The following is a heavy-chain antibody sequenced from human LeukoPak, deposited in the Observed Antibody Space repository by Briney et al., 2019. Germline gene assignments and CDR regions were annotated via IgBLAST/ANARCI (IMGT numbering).Heavy chain of an antibody. CDR3: ARHSPYYYDSSGYFDY. Sequence: SETLSLTCTVSGGSISSYYWSWIRQPPGKGLEWIGYIYYSGSTNYNPSLKSRVTISVATSKNQFSLKLSSVTAADTAVYYCARHSPYYYDSSGYFDYWGQGTLVTVSS. V-gene: IGHV4-59*08. J-gene: IGHJ4*02. CDR1: GGSISSYY. D-gene: IGHD3-22*01. CDR2: IYYSGST.